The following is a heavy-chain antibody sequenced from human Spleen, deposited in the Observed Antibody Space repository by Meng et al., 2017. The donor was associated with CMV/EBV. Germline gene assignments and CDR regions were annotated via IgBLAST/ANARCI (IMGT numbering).Heavy chain of an antibody. V-gene: IGHV3-11*04. CDR2: ISSSGSIK. J-gene: IGHJ5*02. CDR1: GFIFSDYY. CDR3: ARDFSAVHNWFDA. Sequence: AASGFIFSDYYMTWIRQDPGKGLEWVSYISSSGSIKKYADSVEGRFTISRDNAKKSLYLQMNSLRAEDTAFYYCARDFSAVHNWFDAWGRGTLVTVSS. D-gene: IGHD1-26*01.